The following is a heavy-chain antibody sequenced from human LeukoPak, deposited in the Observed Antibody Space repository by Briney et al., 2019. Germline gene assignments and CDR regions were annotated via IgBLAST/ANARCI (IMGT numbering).Heavy chain of an antibody. CDR1: GGSISSSSYY. J-gene: IGHJ3*02. CDR3: ARESANSSSWFDAFDI. V-gene: IGHV4-39*07. Sequence: SETLSLTCTVSGGSISSSSYYWGWIRQPPGKGLEWIGSIYYSGSTYYNPSLKSRVTISVDTSKNQFSLKLSSVTAADTAVYYCARESANSSSWFDAFDIWGQGTMVTVSS. CDR2: IYYSGST. D-gene: IGHD6-13*01.